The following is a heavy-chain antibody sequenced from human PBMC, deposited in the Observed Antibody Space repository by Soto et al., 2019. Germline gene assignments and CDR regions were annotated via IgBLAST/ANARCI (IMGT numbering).Heavy chain of an antibody. CDR3: ARVLNGQWYFDY. J-gene: IGHJ4*02. CDR1: GFTFSSYW. D-gene: IGHD6-19*01. V-gene: IGHV3-74*01. Sequence: EVQLVESGGGLVQPGGSLRLSCGASGFTFSSYWMHWVRQAPGKGLVWVSRVNTDESRTSYADSVKGRFTISRDNAKNTLYLQMYGLRAEDTAVYYCARVLNGQWYFDYWGRGTQVTVSS. CDR2: VNTDESRT.